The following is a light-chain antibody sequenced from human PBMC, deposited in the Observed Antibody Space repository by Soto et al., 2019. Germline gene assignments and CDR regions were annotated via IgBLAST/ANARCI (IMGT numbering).Light chain of an antibody. CDR1: SSDVGGYNY. Sequence: QSALTQPASVSGSPGQSITISCTGTSSDVGGYNYVSWYQQHPGKAPKLMIYDVSNRPSGASNRFSGSKSGNTASLTISGLRAEDEADYYCSSYTSSNTLVFGGGTKVTVL. V-gene: IGLV2-14*01. CDR3: SSYTSSNTLV. J-gene: IGLJ3*02. CDR2: DVS.